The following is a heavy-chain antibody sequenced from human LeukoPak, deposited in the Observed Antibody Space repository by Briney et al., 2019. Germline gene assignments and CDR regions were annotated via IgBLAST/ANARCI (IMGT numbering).Heavy chain of an antibody. D-gene: IGHD1-26*01. J-gene: IGHJ4*02. CDR1: GGSFSGYY. V-gene: IGHV4-34*01. Sequence: SETLSLTCAVYGGSFSGYYWSWIRQPPGKGLEWIGEINHSGSTNYNPSLKSRVTISVDTSKSQFSLKLSSVTAADTAVYYCARVRDSGSYYFDYWGQGTLVTVSS. CDR2: INHSGST. CDR3: ARVRDSGSYYFDY.